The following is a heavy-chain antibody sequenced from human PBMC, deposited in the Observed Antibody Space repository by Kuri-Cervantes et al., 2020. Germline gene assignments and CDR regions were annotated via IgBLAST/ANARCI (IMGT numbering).Heavy chain of an antibody. CDR2: ISGNGDNT. CDR3: ARFFKLGRAIAVAGNMDV. V-gene: IGHV3-21*03. J-gene: IGHJ6*03. Sequence: GGSLRLSCEGSGFRFSIYVMSWVRQTPGKGLEWVSSISGNGDNTYYSDSVKGRFTISRDNAKNSLYLQMNSLRAEDTAVYYCARFFKLGRAIAVAGNMDVWGKGTTVTVSS. CDR1: GFRFSIYV. D-gene: IGHD6-19*01.